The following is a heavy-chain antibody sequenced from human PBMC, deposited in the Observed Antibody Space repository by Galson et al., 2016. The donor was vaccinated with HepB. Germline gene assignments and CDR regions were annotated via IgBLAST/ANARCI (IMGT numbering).Heavy chain of an antibody. D-gene: IGHD3-10*01. V-gene: IGHV3-30*18. J-gene: IGHJ4*02. Sequence: SLRLSCAASGFIFSSYGMHWVRQAPGKGLEWVSVISKDGRIKNYAESEKGRFTISRDNSKNTLYLQMNTLGVEDTAVYYCAKEDGGSGSYLEYWGQGTLVTVSS. CDR2: ISKDGRIK. CDR3: AKEDGGSGSYLEY. CDR1: GFIFSSYG.